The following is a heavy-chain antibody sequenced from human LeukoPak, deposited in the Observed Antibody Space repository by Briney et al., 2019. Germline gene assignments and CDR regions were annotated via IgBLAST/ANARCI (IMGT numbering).Heavy chain of an antibody. CDR2: IYPGDSDT. CDR3: ARQPHCNGISCNYYYMDV. J-gene: IGHJ6*03. V-gene: IGHV5-51*01. Sequence: GESLKISCKGSGYSFSSHWIGWVRQMPGKGLEWMGIIYPGDSDTRYSPSFQGQVTISVDKSTSTAYLQWSSLTASDTAMYFCARQPHCNGISCNYYYMDVWGKGTTVTVSS. D-gene: IGHD2-2*01. CDR1: GYSFSSHW.